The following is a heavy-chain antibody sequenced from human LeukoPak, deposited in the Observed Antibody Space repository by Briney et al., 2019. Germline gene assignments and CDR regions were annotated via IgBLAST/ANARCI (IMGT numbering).Heavy chain of an antibody. CDR1: GFTFSSYA. J-gene: IGHJ3*02. V-gene: IGHV3-23*01. D-gene: IGHD3-3*01. CDR3: AKPITVSGATDGFDI. Sequence: TGGSLRLSCAASGFTFSSYAMSWVRQAPGKGLEWVSAISGSGGSTYYADSVKGRFTISRDNSKNTLYLQMNSLRAEDTAVYYCAKPITVSGATDGFDIWGQGTMVTVSS. CDR2: ISGSGGST.